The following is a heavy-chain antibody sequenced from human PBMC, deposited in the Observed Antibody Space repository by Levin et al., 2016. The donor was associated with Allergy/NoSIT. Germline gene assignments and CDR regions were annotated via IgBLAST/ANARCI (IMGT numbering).Heavy chain of an antibody. Sequence: SETLSLTCAVSGYSISSGYYWGWIRQPPGKGLEWIGSIYHSGSTYYNPSLKSRVTISVDTSKNQFSLKLSSVTAADTAVYYCARDQFGGREYYFDYWGQGTLVTVSS. CDR1: GYSISSGYY. J-gene: IGHJ4*02. CDR2: IYHSGST. V-gene: IGHV4-38-2*02. D-gene: IGHD1-26*01. CDR3: ARDQFGGREYYFDY.